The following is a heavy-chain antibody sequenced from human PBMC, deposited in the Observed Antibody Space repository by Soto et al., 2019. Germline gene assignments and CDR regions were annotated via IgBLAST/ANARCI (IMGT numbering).Heavy chain of an antibody. D-gene: IGHD5-12*01. J-gene: IGHJ5*02. CDR3: ARPEGGYGSGYSWFDP. CDR1: GCSISEINSY. Sequence: PLETLSLTCSVSGCSISEINSYWGWIRQTPGEGLEWIGTIHHTGSTYYNPSLKSRVIISLDTSKNQFSLKLSSVTAADTALYYCARPEGGYGSGYSWFDPWGQGTRVTVSS. CDR2: IHHTGST. V-gene: IGHV4-39*01.